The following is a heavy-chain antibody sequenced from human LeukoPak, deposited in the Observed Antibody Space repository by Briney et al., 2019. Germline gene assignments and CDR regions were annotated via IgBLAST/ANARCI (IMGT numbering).Heavy chain of an antibody. V-gene: IGHV4-34*01. Sequence: SETLSLTCAVYGGSFSGYYWSWIRQPPEKGLEWIGEINHSGSTNYNPSLKSRVTISVDTSKNQFSLKLSSVTAADTAVYYCARARARHISYFDYWGQGTLVTVSS. D-gene: IGHD2-21*01. CDR3: ARARARHISYFDY. CDR2: INHSGST. J-gene: IGHJ4*02. CDR1: GGSFSGYY.